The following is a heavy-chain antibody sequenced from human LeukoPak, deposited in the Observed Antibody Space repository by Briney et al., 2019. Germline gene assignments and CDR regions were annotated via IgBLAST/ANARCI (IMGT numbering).Heavy chain of an antibody. J-gene: IGHJ4*02. CDR1: GITLSNYG. V-gene: IGHV3-23*01. CDR2: RGGYCGGT. Sequence: GGSLRLSCAVSGITLSNYGFCWSRQAPGQGQELVAGRGGYCGGTNYADSVKSRFTISRDNAKNTLYLQMNGLRAEDTAVYFCAKRGVVIRVILVGFHKEASYFDSWGQGALVTVS. CDR3: AKRGVVIRVILVGFHKEASYFDS. D-gene: IGHD3-10*01.